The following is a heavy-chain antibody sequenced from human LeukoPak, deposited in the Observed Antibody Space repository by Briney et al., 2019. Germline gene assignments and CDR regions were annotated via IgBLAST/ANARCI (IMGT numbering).Heavy chain of an antibody. CDR2: IIPILGIA. CDR1: GGTFSSYT. Sequence: GASVKVSCKASGGTFSSYTISWVRQAPGQGLEWMGRIIPILGIANYAQKFQGRVTITADKSTSTAYMELSSLRSEDTAVYYCARDKEGFYDFWGGSNAFDIWGQGTMVTVSS. V-gene: IGHV1-69*04. D-gene: IGHD3-3*01. CDR3: ARDKEGFYDFWGGSNAFDI. J-gene: IGHJ3*02.